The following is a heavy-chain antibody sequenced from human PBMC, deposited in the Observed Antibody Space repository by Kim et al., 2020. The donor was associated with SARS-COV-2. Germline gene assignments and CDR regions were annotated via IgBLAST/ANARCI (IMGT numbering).Heavy chain of an antibody. CDR1: GASISSNY. J-gene: IGHJ2*01. Sequence: SETLSLTCTVSGASISSNYWNWIRQSPGKGLEWIGNIHSNGNTRYNPSLESRLTISLDKSRNQFSLNLRSVTAADTAMYFCARRNCFDLWGRGTLVTVSS. CDR2: IHSNGNT. CDR3: ARRNCFDL. V-gene: IGHV4-4*09.